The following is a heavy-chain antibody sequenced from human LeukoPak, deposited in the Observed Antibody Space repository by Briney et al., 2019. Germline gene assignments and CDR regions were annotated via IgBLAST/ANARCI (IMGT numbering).Heavy chain of an antibody. J-gene: IGHJ5*02. Sequence: KSSETLSLTCTVSGGSISSYYWSWIRQPPGKGLEWIGYIYYSGSTNYNPSLKSRVTISVDTSKNQFSLKLSSVTAADTAVYYCAKHYDFWSGYWSLDPWGQGTLVTVSS. D-gene: IGHD3-3*01. CDR1: GGSISSYY. V-gene: IGHV4-59*01. CDR2: IYYSGST. CDR3: AKHYDFWSGYWSLDP.